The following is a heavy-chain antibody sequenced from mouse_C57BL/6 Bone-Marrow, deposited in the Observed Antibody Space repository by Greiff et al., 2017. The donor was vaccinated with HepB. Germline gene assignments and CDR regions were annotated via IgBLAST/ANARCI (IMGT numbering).Heavy chain of an antibody. V-gene: IGHV5-17*01. CDR2: ISSGSSTI. CDR3: ARPGYGSSYPFAY. J-gene: IGHJ3*01. D-gene: IGHD1-1*01. CDR1: GFTFSDYG. Sequence: EVQLVESGGGLVKPGGSLKLSCAASGFTFSDYGMHWVRQAPEKGLEWVAYISSGSSTIYYADTVKGRFTISRDNAKNTLFLQMTSLRSEDTAMYYCARPGYGSSYPFAYWGQGTLVTVSA.